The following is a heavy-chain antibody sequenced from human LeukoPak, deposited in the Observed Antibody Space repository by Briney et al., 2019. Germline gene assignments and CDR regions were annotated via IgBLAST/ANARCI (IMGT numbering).Heavy chain of an antibody. CDR3: ATGKYSSSWVDY. CDR2: VYHSGST. V-gene: IGHV4-4*02. CDR1: GGSISSSNW. Sequence: SETLSLTCAVSGGSISSSNWWSWVRQPPGKGLEWIGEVYHSGSTNYNPSLKSRVTISVDKSKNQFSLKLSSVTAADTAVYYCATGKYSSSWVDYWGQGTLVTVSS. J-gene: IGHJ4*02. D-gene: IGHD6-13*01.